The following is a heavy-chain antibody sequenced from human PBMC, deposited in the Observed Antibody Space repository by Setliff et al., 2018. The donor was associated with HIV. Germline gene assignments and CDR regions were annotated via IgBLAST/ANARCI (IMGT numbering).Heavy chain of an antibody. J-gene: IGHJ1*01. CDR3: ATDPGYSSTWYSESFQH. Sequence: ASVKVSCKLSGYTLSELSIHWVRQAPGKGLEWMANFDPEDGETFYAQKFQGRLTMTEDTSTDTAYMELSSLRSDDTAMYYCATDPGYSSTWYSESFQHWGQGTVVTVSS. D-gene: IGHD6-13*01. V-gene: IGHV1-24*01. CDR1: GYTLSELS. CDR2: FDPEDGET.